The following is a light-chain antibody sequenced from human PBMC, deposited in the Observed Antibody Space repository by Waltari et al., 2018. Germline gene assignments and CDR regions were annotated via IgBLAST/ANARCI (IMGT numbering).Light chain of an antibody. CDR1: QSISSF. V-gene: IGKV3-11*01. Sequence: DTVLTQSPVTLAFSPGETATLSCRASQSISSFLAWYQQKPGQSPRLLIYDASHRSTGIPARFSGTGAGTDFTLTIDHREPDDFAVYYCQQRAHWPLTFGGGTKVEV. CDR2: DAS. J-gene: IGKJ4*01. CDR3: QQRAHWPLT.